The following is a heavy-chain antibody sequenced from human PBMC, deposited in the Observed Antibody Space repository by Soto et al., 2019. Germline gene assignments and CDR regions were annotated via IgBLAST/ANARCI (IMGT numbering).Heavy chain of an antibody. V-gene: IGHV1-3*01. J-gene: IGHJ4*02. Sequence: GGSVKVSCKASGYTFTSYAMHWVRQAPGQRLEWMGWINAGNGNTKYSQKFQGRVTITRDTSASTAYMELSSLRSEDTAVYYCARDMDWNDMKYYFDYWGQGTLVTVSS. D-gene: IGHD1-1*01. CDR2: INAGNGNT. CDR3: ARDMDWNDMKYYFDY. CDR1: GYTFTSYA.